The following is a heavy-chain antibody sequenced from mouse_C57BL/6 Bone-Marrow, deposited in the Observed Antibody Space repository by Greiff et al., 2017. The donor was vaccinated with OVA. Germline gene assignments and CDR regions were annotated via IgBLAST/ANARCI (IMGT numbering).Heavy chain of an antibody. CDR2: IHPNSGST. CDR1: GYTFTSYW. CDR3: ARHEENYFDY. V-gene: IGHV1-64*01. Sequence: QVQLQQPGAELVKPGASVKLSCKASGYTFTSYWMHWVKQRPGQGLEWIGMIHPNSGSTNYNEKFKSKATLTVDKSSSTVYMELSRLTSEDSAVYFCARHEENYFDYWGQGTTLTVSS. J-gene: IGHJ2*01.